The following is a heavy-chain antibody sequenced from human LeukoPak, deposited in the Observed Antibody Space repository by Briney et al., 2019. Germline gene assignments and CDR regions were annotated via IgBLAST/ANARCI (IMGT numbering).Heavy chain of an antibody. V-gene: IGHV3-48*01. J-gene: IGHJ4*02. D-gene: IGHD3-10*01. CDR1: GFTFSSYT. CDR3: AREVLYYSNSGSSPYFDC. Sequence: GGSLRLSCAASGFTFSSYTMNWVRQAPGKGLEWISYISSSRSTIYYTDSVKGRFTISRDNDKNSLYLQMNSLRAEDTAVYYCAREVLYYSNSGSSPYFDCWGQGTLVTVPS. CDR2: ISSSRSTI.